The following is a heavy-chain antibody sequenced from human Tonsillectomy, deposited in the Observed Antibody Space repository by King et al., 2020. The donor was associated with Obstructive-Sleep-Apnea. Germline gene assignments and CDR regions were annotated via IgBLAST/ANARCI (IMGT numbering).Heavy chain of an antibody. J-gene: IGHJ2*01. V-gene: IGHV3-23*04. D-gene: IGHD1-26*01. CDR3: AKDDTGDSADYWYFDL. Sequence: VQLVESGGGLVQPGGSLRLSCAVSGFTFSNYAMSWVRQAPGKGLEWVSGISGSGIGTYYADSVKGRVSISRDNSKNTVYLQMNSLRGDDTAVYYCAKDDTGDSADYWYFDLWGRGTLVTVSS. CDR1: GFTFSNYA. CDR2: ISGSGIGT.